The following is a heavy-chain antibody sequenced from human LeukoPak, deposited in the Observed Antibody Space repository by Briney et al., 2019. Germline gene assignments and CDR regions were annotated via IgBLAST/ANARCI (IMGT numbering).Heavy chain of an antibody. CDR1: GYTFTVYY. Sequence: VASVTVSYKASGYTFTVYYMQGVRQAPGQGGEGMGWINPNSGGTNYAHKFQGRVTMTSHTSISTAYMELIRLRSDDTAVYYCARNVPATRDYYYYMDVWGKGTTVTVSS. CDR3: ARNVPATRDYYYYMDV. V-gene: IGHV1-2*02. CDR2: INPNSGGT. D-gene: IGHD2-2*01. J-gene: IGHJ6*03.